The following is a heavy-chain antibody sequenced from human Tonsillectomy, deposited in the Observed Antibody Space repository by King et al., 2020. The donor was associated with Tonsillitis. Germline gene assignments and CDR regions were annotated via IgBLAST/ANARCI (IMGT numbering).Heavy chain of an antibody. D-gene: IGHD3-22*01. Sequence: VQLVESGGGLVKPGGSLRLSCAASGFTFSDYYMSWIRQAPGKGLEWVSYISSSSSYTNYADSVNGRFTISRDNAKNSLYLQMNSLRAEDTAVYYCARDRGRDYYDSSGYPYDAFDIWGQGTMVTVSS. CDR3: ARDRGRDYYDSSGYPYDAFDI. CDR1: GFTFSDYY. J-gene: IGHJ3*02. V-gene: IGHV3-11*06. CDR2: ISSSSSYT.